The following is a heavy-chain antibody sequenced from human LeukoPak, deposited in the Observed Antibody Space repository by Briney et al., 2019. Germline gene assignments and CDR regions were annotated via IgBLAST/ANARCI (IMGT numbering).Heavy chain of an antibody. CDR1: GGSISSYY. Sequence: SETLSLTCTVSGGSISSYYWSWIRQPPGKGLEWIGYIYYSGSTNYNPSLKSRVTISVDTSKNQFSLKLSSVTAADTAVYYCARLSNYYDILTGYYKIFDYWGQGTLVTVSS. D-gene: IGHD3-9*01. CDR3: ARLSNYYDILTGYYKIFDY. CDR2: IYYSGST. V-gene: IGHV4-59*01. J-gene: IGHJ4*02.